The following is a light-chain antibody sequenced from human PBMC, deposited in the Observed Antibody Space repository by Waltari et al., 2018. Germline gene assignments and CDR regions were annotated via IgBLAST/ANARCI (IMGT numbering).Light chain of an antibody. Sequence: IQVTQSPSSLSASVGDRVTITCRASQDLDNWLAWDQQKPGKAPNLLIYGASVLESGVPSRFSGSGSGTDFTLTISSLQPEDFATYYCQQYKSHYRTFGHGTRVEVK. J-gene: IGKJ1*01. V-gene: IGKV1D-16*01. CDR3: QQYKSHYRT. CDR1: QDLDNW. CDR2: GAS.